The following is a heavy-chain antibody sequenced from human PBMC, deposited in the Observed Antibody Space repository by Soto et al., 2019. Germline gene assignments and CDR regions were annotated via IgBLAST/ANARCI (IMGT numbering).Heavy chain of an antibody. CDR1: GFIFSNYG. J-gene: IGHJ6*02. D-gene: IGHD3-9*01. CDR3: ARQSSDILTYGIDV. Sequence: QVQLVESGGGVVQPGRSLRLSCTASGFIFSNYGMHWVRQAPGKGLEWVAVMRNDASKVHYGDSVQCRFTNSRDNSTNTVSLQMNTLRAEDTGGYYWARQSSDILTYGIDVWGQGTTVTVSS. CDR2: MRNDASKV. V-gene: IGHV3-33*01.